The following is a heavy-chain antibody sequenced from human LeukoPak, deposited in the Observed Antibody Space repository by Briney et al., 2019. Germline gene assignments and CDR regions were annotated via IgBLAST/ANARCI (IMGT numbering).Heavy chain of an antibody. V-gene: IGHV1-3*03. CDR2: INAGNGNT. Sequence: ASVKVSCKASGYTFTSYAMHWVRQAPGQRLEWMGWINAGNGNTKYSQEFQGRVTITRDTSASTAYMELSSLRSEDMAVYYCARTPPYSSSPYFDYWGQGTLVTVSS. CDR3: ARTPPYSSSPYFDY. J-gene: IGHJ4*02. CDR1: GYTFTSYA. D-gene: IGHD6-6*01.